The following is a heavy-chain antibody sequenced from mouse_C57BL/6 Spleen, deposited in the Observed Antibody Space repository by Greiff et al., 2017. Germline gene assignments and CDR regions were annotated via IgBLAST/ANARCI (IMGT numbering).Heavy chain of an antibody. Sequence: VQLQQSGAELVRPGTSVKMSCKASGYTFTNYWIGWAKQRPGHGLEWIGDIYPGGGYTNYNEKFKGKATLTADKSSSTAYMQFSSLTSEDSAMYYCARWVFTTVWMDYWGQGTSVTVSS. D-gene: IGHD1-1*01. J-gene: IGHJ4*01. CDR3: ARWVFTTVWMDY. CDR2: IYPGGGYT. CDR1: GYTFTNYW. V-gene: IGHV1-63*01.